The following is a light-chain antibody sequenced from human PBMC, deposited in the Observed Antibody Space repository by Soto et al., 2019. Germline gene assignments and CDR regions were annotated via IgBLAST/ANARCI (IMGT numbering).Light chain of an antibody. Sequence: EIRLTPSPCTLSLSPGERATLSCRASQSVSSSYLAWYQQKPGQAPRLLIYGTSSRATGIPDRFSGSGSGTDFTLTISRLEPEDFAVYYCQQYGTSLFSFAPGTKVDIK. CDR2: GTS. CDR3: QQYGTSLFS. V-gene: IGKV3-20*01. J-gene: IGKJ3*01. CDR1: QSVSSSY.